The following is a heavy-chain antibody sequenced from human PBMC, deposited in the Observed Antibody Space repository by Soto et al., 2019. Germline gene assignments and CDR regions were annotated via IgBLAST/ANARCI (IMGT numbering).Heavy chain of an antibody. Sequence: QVQLQESGPGLVKPSETLSLTCTVSGGSISSYYWSWIRQPPGKGLEWIGYIYSSGITTYNPSLKRLLTIPEDTSKNQFSLKLSAVTAADTAVYYCARGEYSTIGFALDSWGQGTLVTVSS. CDR2: IYSSGIT. J-gene: IGHJ4*02. CDR3: ARGEYSTIGFALDS. D-gene: IGHD2-8*01. CDR1: GGSISSYY. V-gene: IGHV4-59*01.